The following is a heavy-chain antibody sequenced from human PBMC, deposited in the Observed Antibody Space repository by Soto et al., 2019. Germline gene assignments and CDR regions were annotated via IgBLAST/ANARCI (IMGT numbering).Heavy chain of an antibody. CDR3: AHSRGPWGSLSD. D-gene: IGHD3-16*01. V-gene: IGHV2-5*02. CDR2: IYWVDDK. Sequence: QITLKESGPTLVKPTQTLTLTCTFSGFSLSTSGVGVGWIRQPPGKALEWLALIYWVDDKRYSPSLKIRLTITKDTSKNQVVLTMTNMDPVDAATYYCAHSRGPWGSLSDWDQGSLVTVSS. CDR1: GFSLSTSGVG. J-gene: IGHJ4*02.